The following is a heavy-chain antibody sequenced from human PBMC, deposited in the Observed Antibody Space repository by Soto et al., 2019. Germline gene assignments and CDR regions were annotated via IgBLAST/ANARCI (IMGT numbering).Heavy chain of an antibody. CDR3: ARGPPYCSGGIFFYNRYYYYGMDF. CDR1: GYTFTGYY. V-gene: IGHV1-2*04. J-gene: IGHJ6*02. Sequence: ASVKVSCKASGYTFTGYYMHWVRQAPGQGLEWMGWINPNSGGTNYAQKFQGWVTMTRDTSISTAYMELSRLRSDDTAVYYCARGPPYCSGGIFFYNRYYYYGMDFWGQGITVTVSS. CDR2: INPNSGGT. D-gene: IGHD2-15*01.